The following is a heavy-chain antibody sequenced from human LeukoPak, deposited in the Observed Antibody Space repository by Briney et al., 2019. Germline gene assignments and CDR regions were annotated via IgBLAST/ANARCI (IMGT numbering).Heavy chain of an antibody. CDR3: AKDPSRYSSSYYFDY. D-gene: IGHD6-6*01. V-gene: IGHV3-23*01. Sequence: PGGSLRLSCAASGFIFTNYAMGWVRQAPGKGLEWVSAISGSGGSTYYADSVKGRFTISRDNSKNTLYLQMNSLRAEDTAVYYCAKDPSRYSSSYYFDYWGQGTLVTVSS. J-gene: IGHJ4*02. CDR1: GFIFTNYA. CDR2: ISGSGGST.